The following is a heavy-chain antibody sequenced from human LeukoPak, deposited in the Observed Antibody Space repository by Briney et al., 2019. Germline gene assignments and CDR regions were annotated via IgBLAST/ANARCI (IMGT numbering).Heavy chain of an antibody. V-gene: IGHV3-74*01. CDR1: GFTFSNYW. CDR3: ARDLGDGYNTYYYYGMDV. D-gene: IGHD5-12*01. CDR2: IKGDGSHT. J-gene: IGHJ6*02. Sequence: PGGSLRLSCAASGFTFSNYWMHWVRQAPGKGLVWVSRIKGDGSHTSYADSVKGRFTISRDNAKNTLYLQMNSLRAEDTAVYYCARDLGDGYNTYYYYGMDVWGQGTTVTVSS.